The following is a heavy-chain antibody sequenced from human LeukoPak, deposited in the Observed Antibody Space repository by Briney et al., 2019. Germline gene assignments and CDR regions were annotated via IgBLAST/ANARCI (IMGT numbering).Heavy chain of an antibody. CDR3: ARAFGSSAYYYY. Sequence: ASVKVSCKASGYTFTGYYMHWVRQAPGQGLEWMGWINPDSGGTYCAQRFQGRVTMTRDTSISTAYMELSRLISDDTAVYYCARAFGSSAYYYYWGQGTLVTVSS. CDR2: INPDSGGT. J-gene: IGHJ4*02. CDR1: GYTFTGYY. V-gene: IGHV1-2*02. D-gene: IGHD3-22*01.